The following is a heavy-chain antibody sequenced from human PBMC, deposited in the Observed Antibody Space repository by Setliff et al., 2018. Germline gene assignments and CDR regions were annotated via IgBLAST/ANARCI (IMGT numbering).Heavy chain of an antibody. D-gene: IGHD3-10*01. CDR3: AKNGFGVVALGVNNWFDP. Sequence: GGSLRLSCAASGFTFSSYAMSWVRQAPGKGLEWVSAISGSGGSTYYADSVKGRFTISRGNSKNTLYLQMNSLRAEDTAVYYCAKNGFGVVALGVNNWFDPWGQGTLVTVSS. CDR1: GFTFSSYA. V-gene: IGHV3-23*01. J-gene: IGHJ5*02. CDR2: ISGSGGST.